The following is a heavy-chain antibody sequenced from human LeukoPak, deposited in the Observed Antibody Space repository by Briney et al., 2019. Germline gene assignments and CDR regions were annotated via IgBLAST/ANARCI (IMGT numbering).Heavy chain of an antibody. D-gene: IGHD6-13*01. V-gene: IGHV3-23*01. CDR2: IYGSGDDT. CDR3: AKRGIAEAASFDC. Sequence: GGSLRLSCAASGFTFSSYAMSWVRQAPGKGLEWVSTIYGSGDDTYYADSVKGRFTISRDSSKNTLYLQMSSLRADDTAVYYCAKRGIAEAASFDCWGQGTLVTVSS. CDR1: GFTFSSYA. J-gene: IGHJ4*02.